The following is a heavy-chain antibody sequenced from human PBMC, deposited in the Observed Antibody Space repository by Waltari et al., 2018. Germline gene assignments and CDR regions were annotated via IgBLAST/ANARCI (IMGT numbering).Heavy chain of an antibody. J-gene: IGHJ4*02. CDR1: GFTFSSSW. CDR2: IKGDGSVA. D-gene: IGHD4-17*01. Sequence: EVHLVESGGGLAQPGGSLRLYCAASGFTFSSSWMTWVRQAPGKGLEWLGNIKGDGSVANCVDSVKGRFTISRDNAKNSLYLQMNSLRAEDTAVYYCARDPAYGALDYWGQGTLVTVSS. CDR3: ARDPAYGALDY. V-gene: IGHV3-7*01.